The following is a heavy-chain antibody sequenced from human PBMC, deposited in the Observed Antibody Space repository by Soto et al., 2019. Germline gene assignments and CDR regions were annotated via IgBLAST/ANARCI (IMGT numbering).Heavy chain of an antibody. V-gene: IGHV3-48*01. D-gene: IGHD6-13*01. CDR2: ISSSSSTI. CDR3: ARDGGDSSSWYFAFDI. CDR1: GFTFSSYS. Sequence: PGGSLRLSCAASGFTFSSYSINWVRQAPGKGLEWVSYISSSSSTIYYADSVKGRFTISRDNAKNSLYLQMNSLRAEDTAVYYCARDGGDSSSWYFAFDIWGQGTMVTVSS. J-gene: IGHJ3*02.